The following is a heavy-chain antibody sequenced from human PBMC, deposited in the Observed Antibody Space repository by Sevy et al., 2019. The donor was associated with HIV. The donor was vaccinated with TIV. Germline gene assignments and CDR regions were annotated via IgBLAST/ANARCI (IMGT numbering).Heavy chain of an antibody. Sequence: GGSLRLSCAASGFSISGYYMSWIRQAPGKGPQWISYISSTADSIYYADSVKGRFTISRDNAKNSLYLQMNSLTVEDTALYYCARDHLKDGDLGDYHYYAMDVWGRGTTVTVSS. CDR3: ARDHLKDGDLGDYHYYAMDV. CDR1: GFSISGYY. J-gene: IGHJ6*02. V-gene: IGHV3-11*01. D-gene: IGHD4-17*01. CDR2: ISSTADSI.